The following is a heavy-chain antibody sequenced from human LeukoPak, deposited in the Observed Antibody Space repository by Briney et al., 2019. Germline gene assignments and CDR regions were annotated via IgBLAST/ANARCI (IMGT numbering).Heavy chain of an antibody. D-gene: IGHD6-19*01. CDR1: GFTFSSYG. CDR2: IWYDGSNK. CDR3: ARVKYSSGWYYFDY. J-gene: IGHJ4*02. V-gene: IGHV3-33*01. Sequence: GGSLRLSCAASGFTFSSYGMHWVRQAPGKGLEWVAVIWYDGSNKYYADSVKGRFTISRDNSKNTLYLQMNSLRAEDTAVYYCARVKYSSGWYYFDYWGQGTLVTVPS.